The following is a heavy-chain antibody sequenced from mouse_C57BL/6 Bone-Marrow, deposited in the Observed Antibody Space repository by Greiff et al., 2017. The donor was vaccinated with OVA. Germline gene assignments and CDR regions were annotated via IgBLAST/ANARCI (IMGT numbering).Heavy chain of an antibody. CDR1: GFNIKDDY. CDR2: IDPENGDT. CDR3: TPQFITTVVFDY. V-gene: IGHV14-4*01. D-gene: IGHD1-1*01. Sequence: EVQVVESGAELVRPGASVKLSCTASGFNIKDDYMHWVKQRPEQGLEWIGWIDPENGDTEYASKFQGKATITADTSSNTAYLQLSSLTSEDTAVYYCTPQFITTVVFDYWGQGTTLTVSS. J-gene: IGHJ2*01.